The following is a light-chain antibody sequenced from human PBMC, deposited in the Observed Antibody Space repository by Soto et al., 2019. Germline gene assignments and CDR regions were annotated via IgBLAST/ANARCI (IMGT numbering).Light chain of an antibody. CDR3: SSYAGSNNYV. CDR2: EVS. Sequence: QSVLTQPPSASGSPGQSVAISCTGTSSDVGGQNYVSWYQQHPGKAPKLMIYEVSKRPSGVPDRFSGSKSGNTASLTVSGLQAEDEADYYCSSYAGSNNYVFGPGTKVTV. J-gene: IGLJ1*01. V-gene: IGLV2-8*01. CDR1: SSDVGGQNY.